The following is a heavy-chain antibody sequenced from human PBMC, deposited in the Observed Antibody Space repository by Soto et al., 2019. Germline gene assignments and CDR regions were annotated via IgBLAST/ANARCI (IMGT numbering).Heavy chain of an antibody. D-gene: IGHD6-6*01. V-gene: IGHV4-59*08. J-gene: IGHJ1*01. CDR1: GGSISSYY. CDR2: IYYSGST. CDR3: ARHQGIAARAAYFQH. Sequence: SETLSLTCTVSGGSISSYYWSWIRQPPGKGLEWIGYIYYSGSTNYNPSLKSRATISVDTSKNQFSLKLSSVTAADTAVYYCARHQGIAARAAYFQHWGQGTLVTVSS.